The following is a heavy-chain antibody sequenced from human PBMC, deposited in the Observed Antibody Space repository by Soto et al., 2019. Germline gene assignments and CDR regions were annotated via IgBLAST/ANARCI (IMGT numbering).Heavy chain of an antibody. CDR3: ARGQRFSDWFDP. D-gene: IGHD2-2*01. V-gene: IGHV4-4*07. CDR2: VYSSGGT. Sequence: QVHLQQSGPGLVNPSETLSLTCTVSGGSMSSYYWTWIRQPAGKGLEWIGRVYSSGGTHYNPSLKSRVTISLDTSKNQFSLRLLSVTDADTAVYYCARGQRFSDWFDPWGQGTLVTFSS. CDR1: GGSMSSYY. J-gene: IGHJ5*02.